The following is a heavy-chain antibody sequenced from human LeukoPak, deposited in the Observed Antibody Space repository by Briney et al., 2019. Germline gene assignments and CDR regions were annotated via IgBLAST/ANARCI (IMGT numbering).Heavy chain of an antibody. CDR1: GGSISSGGYY. CDR2: IYYSGST. Sequence: SQTLSLTCTVSGGSISSGGYYWSWIRQHPGKGLEWIGYIYYSGSTYYNPSLKSRVAISVDTSKNQFSLKLSSVTAADTAVYYCARSYCSSTSCSPYYYYYMDVWGKGTTVTVSS. J-gene: IGHJ6*03. V-gene: IGHV4-31*03. D-gene: IGHD2-2*01. CDR3: ARSYCSSTSCSPYYYYYMDV.